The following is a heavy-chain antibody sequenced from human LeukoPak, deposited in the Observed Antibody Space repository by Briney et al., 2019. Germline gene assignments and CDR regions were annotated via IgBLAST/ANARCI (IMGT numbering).Heavy chain of an antibody. V-gene: IGHV4-39*07. CDR1: GGSISSGGYY. CDR2: INHSGST. J-gene: IGHJ4*02. Sequence: SETLSLTCTVSGGSISSGGYYWSWIRQPPGKGLEWIGEINHSGSTNYNPSLKSRVTISVDTSKNQFSLKLSSVTAADAAVYYCARVPYYYGSGSYQSFDYWGQGTLVTVSS. D-gene: IGHD3-10*01. CDR3: ARVPYYYGSGSYQSFDY.